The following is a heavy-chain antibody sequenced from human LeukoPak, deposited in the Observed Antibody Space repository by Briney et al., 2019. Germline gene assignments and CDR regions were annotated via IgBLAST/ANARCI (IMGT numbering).Heavy chain of an antibody. V-gene: IGHV3-23*01. Sequence: GGSLRLSCATSGFTFSSYAMSWVRQAPGKGLEWVSGIGASGGSTYYADSVKGRFTISRDNSKNTLYLQMNSLRTEDKAVYYCAKAEGYDILTGLDYWGQGTLVTVSS. CDR2: IGASGGST. CDR1: GFTFSSYA. D-gene: IGHD3-9*01. CDR3: AKAEGYDILTGLDY. J-gene: IGHJ4*02.